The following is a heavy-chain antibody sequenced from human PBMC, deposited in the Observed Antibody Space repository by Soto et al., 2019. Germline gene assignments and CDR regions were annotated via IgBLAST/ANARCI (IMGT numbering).Heavy chain of an antibody. V-gene: IGHV3-48*02. D-gene: IGHD2-15*01. Sequence: EVQLVESGGGLIQPGGSLRLSCAASGFIFNTYSMNWVRQAPGKGLEWVSYISGSSQTIFYADSVGGRFTISRDNANNSTYLQMVSLRDEDTAVYYCARTLSWRRGPFDSWGQGTLVTVSS. J-gene: IGHJ4*02. CDR3: ARTLSWRRGPFDS. CDR2: ISGSSQTI. CDR1: GFIFNTYS.